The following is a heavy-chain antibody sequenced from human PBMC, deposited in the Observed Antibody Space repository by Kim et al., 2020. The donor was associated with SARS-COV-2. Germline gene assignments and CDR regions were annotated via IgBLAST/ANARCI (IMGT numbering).Heavy chain of an antibody. CDR2: T. CDR3: AREGGYTYFDY. V-gene: IGHV4-39*07. J-gene: IGHJ4*02. D-gene: IGHD5-12*01. Sequence: TYYTPSLKSRVTISVDTSKNQFSLKRSSVTAADTAVYYGAREGGYTYFDYWGQGTLVTVSS.